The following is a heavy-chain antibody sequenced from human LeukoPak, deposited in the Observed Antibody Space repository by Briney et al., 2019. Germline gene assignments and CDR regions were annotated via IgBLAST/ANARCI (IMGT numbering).Heavy chain of an antibody. CDR1: GGTFSSYA. CDR2: IIPIFGTA. D-gene: IGHD2-15*01. V-gene: IGHV1-69*05. J-gene: IGHJ3*02. Sequence: ASVKVSCKASGGTFSSYAISWVRQAPGQGLEWMGRIIPIFGTANYAQKFQGRVTITTDESTSTAYMELSSLGSEDTAVYYCARGGLGCSGGSCYSAFDIWGQGTMVTVSS. CDR3: ARGGLGCSGGSCYSAFDI.